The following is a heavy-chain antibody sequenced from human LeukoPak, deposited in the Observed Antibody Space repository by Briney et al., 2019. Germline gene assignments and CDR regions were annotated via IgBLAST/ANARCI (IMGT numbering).Heavy chain of an antibody. J-gene: IGHJ4*02. V-gene: IGHV3-30*03. CDR3: AGRPYYYDSSGYDPPDY. CDR2: ISYDGSNK. Sequence: GRSLRLSCAASGFTFSTYVMHWVRQAPGKGLEWVTVISYDGSNKYYADSVKGRFTISRDNSKNTLSLQMNSLRAEDTAVYYCAGRPYYYDSSGYDPPDYWGQGTLVTVSS. CDR1: GFTFSTYV. D-gene: IGHD3-22*01.